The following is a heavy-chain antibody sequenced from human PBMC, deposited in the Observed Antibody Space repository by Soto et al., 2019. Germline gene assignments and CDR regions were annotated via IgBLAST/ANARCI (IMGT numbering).Heavy chain of an antibody. CDR1: GGSLRTYA. D-gene: IGHD1-26*01. J-gene: IGHJ4*02. Sequence: QVQVVQSGAEVKRPGSSVKISCKASGGSLRTYALSWVRQAPGQGLEWMGGIIPLLGTTYQAQKFQGRVTFTADDSTSTAYMELSSLRTEDTALSYCARGGRWDSLSSGRAPCDYWGQGTLVIVSS. CDR3: ARGGRWDSLSSGRAPCDY. V-gene: IGHV1-69*01. CDR2: IIPLLGTT.